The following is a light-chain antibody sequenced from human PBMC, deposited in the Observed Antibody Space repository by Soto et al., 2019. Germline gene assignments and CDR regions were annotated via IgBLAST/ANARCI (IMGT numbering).Light chain of an antibody. CDR3: QQYYSLPLI. Sequence: DIVITQSPYSLSVSLCDRATINCKSIQSVFFRSNNKNYLAWYQQKPGQPPKLLIYWASTRESGVPDRFSGSGSGTDFTLTISSLQAEDVALYYCQQYYSLPLIFGGGTKVDIK. J-gene: IGKJ4*01. CDR1: QSVFFRSNNKNY. CDR2: WAS. V-gene: IGKV4-1*01.